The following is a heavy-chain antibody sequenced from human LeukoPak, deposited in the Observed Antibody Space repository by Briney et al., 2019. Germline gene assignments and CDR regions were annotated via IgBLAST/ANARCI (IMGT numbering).Heavy chain of an antibody. V-gene: IGHV1-2*02. CDR2: INPNSGGT. J-gene: IGHJ3*02. CDR3: ARARGTVTTSAFDI. CDR1: GYTFTGYY. D-gene: IGHD4-17*01. Sequence: ASVKVSCKASGYTFTGYYMHWVRQAPGQGLEWMGWINPNSGGTNYAQKFQGRVTMTRDTSISTAYMELSRLRFDDTAVYYCARARGTVTTSAFDIWGQGTMVTVSS.